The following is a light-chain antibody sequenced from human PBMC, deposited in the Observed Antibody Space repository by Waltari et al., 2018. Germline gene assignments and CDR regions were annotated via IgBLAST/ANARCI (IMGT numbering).Light chain of an antibody. CDR2: DNK. J-gene: IGLJ3*02. CDR1: SSDIGVSF. CDR3: KTWNPTLSAVV. V-gene: IGLV1-51*01. Sequence: QSALTQPPSVSAAPGQKVTISCSGSSSDIGVSFVSWYQHLPGIAPKLLIYDNKERPSGIPDRFSGSKSGTSATLAITGLQTGDEADYYCKTWNPTLSAVVFGGGTKLTVL.